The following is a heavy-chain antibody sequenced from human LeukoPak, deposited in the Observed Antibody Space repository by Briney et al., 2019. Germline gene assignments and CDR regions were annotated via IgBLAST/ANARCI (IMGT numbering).Heavy chain of an antibody. CDR1: GGTFSSYA. Sequence: EASVKVSCKASGGTFSSYAISWVRQAPGQGLEWMGRIIPILGIANYAQKFQGRVTITADKSTSTAYMELSSLRSEDTAVYYCARAAEGYGDYFYWGQGTLVTVSS. D-gene: IGHD4-17*01. J-gene: IGHJ4*02. V-gene: IGHV1-69*04. CDR3: ARAAEGYGDYFY. CDR2: IIPILGIA.